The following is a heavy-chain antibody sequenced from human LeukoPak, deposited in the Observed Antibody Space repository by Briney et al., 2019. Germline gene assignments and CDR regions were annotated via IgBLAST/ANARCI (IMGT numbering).Heavy chain of an antibody. CDR1: GFTFSTYA. J-gene: IGHJ4*02. CDR2: ISYDGVNK. V-gene: IGHV3-30*04. Sequence: GGSLRLSCAASGFTFSTYAMHWVRQAPGKGLEWVAVISYDGVNKFYTDSVKGRFTISRDNSKNTLYLQMDSLRAEDTAVYYCARDTVTNTYAYDYLDYWGQGTLVTVSS. D-gene: IGHD5-18*01. CDR3: ARDTVTNTYAYDYLDY.